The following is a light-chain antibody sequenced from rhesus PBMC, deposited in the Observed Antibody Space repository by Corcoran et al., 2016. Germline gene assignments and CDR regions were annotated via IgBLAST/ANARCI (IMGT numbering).Light chain of an antibody. CDR2: KDS. Sequence: DIQMTQSPSSLSASVGDKVTITCRASQGISIWLAWYKQKPGKAPKLLIYKDSSLQTGDPSRFSGRVLGTVFTLTISSLQPRDLATYYCLQYRHSPYTFGQRTKVRIK. V-gene: IGKV1-22*01. CDR1: QGISIW. CDR3: LQYRHSPYT. J-gene: IGKJ2*01.